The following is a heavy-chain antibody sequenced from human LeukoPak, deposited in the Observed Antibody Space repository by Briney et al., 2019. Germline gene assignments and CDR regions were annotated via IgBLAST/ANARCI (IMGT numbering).Heavy chain of an antibody. CDR2: SYYSGST. CDR1: GGSISSSSYY. D-gene: IGHD3-10*01. V-gene: IGHV4-39*01. Sequence: SSETLSLTCTVSGGSISSSSYYWGWIRQPPGKGLEWSGSSYYSGSTYYNPSLKSRVTISVDASKNQFSLKLSSVPAADTAVYYCARPSGDYWGQGTLVTVSS. J-gene: IGHJ4*02. CDR3: ARPSGDY.